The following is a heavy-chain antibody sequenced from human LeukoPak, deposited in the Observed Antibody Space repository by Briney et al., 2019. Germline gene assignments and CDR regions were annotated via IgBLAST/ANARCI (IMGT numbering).Heavy chain of an antibody. CDR3: ARDPVTTNNDAFDI. V-gene: IGHV1-46*01. D-gene: IGHD4-17*01. J-gene: IGHJ3*02. CDR1: GYTFTNNY. Sequence: ASVKVSCKASGYTFTNNYMHWVRQAPGQGLEWMGIINPSGDNTWYAQKFQGRVTLTRDMATSTDYMEVSSLGSDDTAVYYCARDPVTTNNDAFDIWGQGTMVTVSS. CDR2: INPSGDNT.